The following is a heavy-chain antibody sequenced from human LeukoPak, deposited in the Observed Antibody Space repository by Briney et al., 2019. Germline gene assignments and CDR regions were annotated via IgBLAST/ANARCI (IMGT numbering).Heavy chain of an antibody. CDR1: GFTFSSYA. CDR2: ISGSGGST. Sequence: GGSLRLSCATSGFTFSSYAMNWVRQALGKGLEWVSAISGSGGSTYYADSVKGRFTISRDNSKNTLYLQMNSLRAEDTAVYYCAKEAGYDILTGYYKSWGQGTLVTVSS. J-gene: IGHJ5*02. V-gene: IGHV3-23*01. D-gene: IGHD3-9*01. CDR3: AKEAGYDILTGYYKS.